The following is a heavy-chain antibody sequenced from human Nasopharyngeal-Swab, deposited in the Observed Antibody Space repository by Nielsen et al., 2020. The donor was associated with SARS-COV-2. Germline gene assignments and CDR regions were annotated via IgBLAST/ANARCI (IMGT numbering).Heavy chain of an antibody. CDR2: INWNGGST. V-gene: IGHV3-20*04. CDR1: GFTFADYG. J-gene: IGHJ4*02. Sequence: GGSLRLSCAASGFTFADYGMSWARQAPGKGLEWVSGINWNGGSTGYADSVKGRFTISRDNAKNSLYLQMNTLRVEDTAVYYCVRELDYFDSWGQGTLVTVSS. D-gene: IGHD1-1*01. CDR3: VRELDYFDS.